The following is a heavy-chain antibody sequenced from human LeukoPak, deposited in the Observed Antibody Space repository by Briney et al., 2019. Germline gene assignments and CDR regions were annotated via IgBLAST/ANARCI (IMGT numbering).Heavy chain of an antibody. Sequence: GASVKVSCKASGGTFSSCAISWVRQAPGQGLEWMGRIIPILGIANYAQKFQGRVTITADKSTSTAYMELSSLRSEDTAVYYCARAPIRFLEWLFTFDYWGQGTLVTVSS. CDR3: ARAPIRFLEWLFTFDY. CDR2: IIPILGIA. J-gene: IGHJ4*02. V-gene: IGHV1-69*04. D-gene: IGHD3-3*01. CDR1: GGTFSSCA.